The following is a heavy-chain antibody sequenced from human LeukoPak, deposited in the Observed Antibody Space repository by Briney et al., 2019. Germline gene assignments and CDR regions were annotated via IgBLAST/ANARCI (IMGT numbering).Heavy chain of an antibody. CDR1: GFTFSSYA. J-gene: IGHJ4*02. D-gene: IGHD6-19*01. V-gene: IGHV3-64D*06. CDR3: ARADGSGWLTY. Sequence: GGSLRLSCSASGFTFSSYAMHWVRQAPGKGLEYVSAISSNGGSTYYADSVKGRFTISRDNSKNTLYLQMSSLRAEDTAVYYCARADGSGWLTYWGQGTLVTVSS. CDR2: ISSNGGST.